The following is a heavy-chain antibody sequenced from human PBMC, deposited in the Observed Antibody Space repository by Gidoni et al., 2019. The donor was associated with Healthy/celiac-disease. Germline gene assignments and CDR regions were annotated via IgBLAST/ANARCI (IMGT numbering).Heavy chain of an antibody. CDR1: GGSFSGYS. CDR3: ARGLPRAKGAAGTGRWFDP. V-gene: IGHV4-34*01. D-gene: IGHD6-13*01. J-gene: IGHJ5*02. Sequence: QVQLQQWGAGLLKPSETLSLPGAVYGGSFSGYSWSWIRQPPGKGLEWIGEINHSGSTNYNPSLKSRVTISVDTSKNQFSLKLSSVTAADTAVYYCARGLPRAKGAAGTGRWFDPWGQGTLVTVSS. CDR2: INHSGST.